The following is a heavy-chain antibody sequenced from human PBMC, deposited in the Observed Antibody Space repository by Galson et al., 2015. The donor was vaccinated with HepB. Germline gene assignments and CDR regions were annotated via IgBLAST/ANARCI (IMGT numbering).Heavy chain of an antibody. D-gene: IGHD1-26*01. V-gene: IGHV7-4-1*02. CDR3: ARGWVWGATEYNWFDP. J-gene: IGHJ5*02. CDR2: NTNTGNP. Sequence: NTNTGNPTYAQGFTGRFVFSLDTSVSTAYLQISSLKAEDTAVYYCARGWVWGATEYNWFDPWGQGTLVTVSS.